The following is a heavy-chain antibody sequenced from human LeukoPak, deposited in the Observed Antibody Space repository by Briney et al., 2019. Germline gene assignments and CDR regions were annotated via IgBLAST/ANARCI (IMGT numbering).Heavy chain of an antibody. CDR1: GLTVDSYA. Sequence: GGSLRRSCAASGLTVDSYAMTWVRQAPGKGLEWVSYISSPGSSTFYADSVKGRFTISRDNSKNTLYLQMNSLRAEDTAVYYCAKKGIPTSAHYFDYWGQGTLITVSS. V-gene: IGHV3-23*01. D-gene: IGHD2-2*01. CDR3: AKKGIPTSAHYFDY. CDR2: ISSPGSST. J-gene: IGHJ4*02.